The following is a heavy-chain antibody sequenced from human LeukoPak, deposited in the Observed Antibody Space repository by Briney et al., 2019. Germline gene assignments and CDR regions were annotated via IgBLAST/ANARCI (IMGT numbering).Heavy chain of an antibody. CDR3: ARSLYYYDSSGYPFDAFDI. D-gene: IGHD3-22*01. CDR2: IYYSGST. V-gene: IGHV4-31*03. J-gene: IGHJ3*02. Sequence: PSQALSLTCTVSGGSISSGGYYWSWIRQLPGKGLEWIGYIYYSGSTDYNPSLKSRVIISVDTSKNQFSLKLSSVTAADTAVFYCARSLYYYDSSGYPFDAFDIWGQGTMVTVPS. CDR1: GGSISSGGYY.